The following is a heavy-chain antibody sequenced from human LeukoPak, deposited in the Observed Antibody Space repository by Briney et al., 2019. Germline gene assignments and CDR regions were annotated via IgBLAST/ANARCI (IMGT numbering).Heavy chain of an antibody. CDR2: IYYSGST. J-gene: IGHJ4*02. Sequence: SETLSLTCTVSGESISGFYWNWIRQPPGKGLEWIGYIYYSGSTNYNPSHKSRVTISVDRSKNQFSLKLSSVTAADTAVYYCARDSTGSPDYWGQGTLVTVSS. V-gene: IGHV4-59*12. D-gene: IGHD1-1*01. CDR1: GESISGFY. CDR3: ARDSTGSPDY.